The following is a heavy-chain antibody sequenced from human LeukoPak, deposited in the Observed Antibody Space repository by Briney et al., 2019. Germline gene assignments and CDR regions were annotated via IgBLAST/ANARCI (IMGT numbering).Heavy chain of an antibody. J-gene: IGHJ4*02. D-gene: IGHD2-2*01. CDR1: GFTLSSYA. V-gene: IGHV3-64D*09. CDR2: ISSNGGST. Sequence: PGGFLRLSCSASGFTLSSYAMHWVRQAPGKGLEYVAAISSNGGSTYYADSVKGRFTISRDNSKNTLYLQMSSLRAEDTAVYYCVKVGRYCSSTSCYWVDDYWGQGTLVTVSS. CDR3: VKVGRYCSSTSCYWVDDY.